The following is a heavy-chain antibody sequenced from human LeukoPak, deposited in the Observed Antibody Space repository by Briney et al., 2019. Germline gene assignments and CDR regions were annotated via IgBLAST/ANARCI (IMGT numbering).Heavy chain of an antibody. CDR2: IRNKANSYTT. J-gene: IGHJ4*02. CDR3: ARSHWISGTYYFDF. V-gene: IGHV3-72*01. Sequence: KAGGSLRLSCAASGFTFDDYAMSWVRQAPGRGLEWVGRIRNKANSYTTEYAASMKDRFTISRDDSANSFYLQMNTLNTEDTAVYYCARSHWISGTYYFDFWGQGTLVTVSS. D-gene: IGHD1-1*01. CDR1: GFTFDDYA.